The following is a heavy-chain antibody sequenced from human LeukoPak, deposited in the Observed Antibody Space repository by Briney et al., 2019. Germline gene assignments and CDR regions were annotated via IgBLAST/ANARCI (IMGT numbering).Heavy chain of an antibody. CDR1: GFTFSSYW. CDR3: ARDGYSSGWYKHYYGMDV. J-gene: IGHJ6*02. Sequence: PGGSLRLSCAASGFTFSSYWMSWVRQSPGKGLEWVANIKQYGSEKYYVDSVKGRFTISRDNAKNSLYLQMNSLRAEDTAVYYCARDGYSSGWYKHYYGMDVWGQGTTVTVSS. D-gene: IGHD6-19*01. CDR2: IKQYGSEK. V-gene: IGHV3-7*01.